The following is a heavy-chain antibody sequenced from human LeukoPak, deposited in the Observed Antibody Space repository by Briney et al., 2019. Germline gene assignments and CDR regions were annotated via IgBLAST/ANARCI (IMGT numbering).Heavy chain of an antibody. Sequence: PSQTLPLTCTVSGGSISSGSYYWSWIRQPAGKGLEWIGRIYTNGHTNYNPSLKSRVTISADTSKNQFSLNLSSVTAADTAVYYCARVGVGATTVDYWGQGTLVTVSS. V-gene: IGHV4-61*02. CDR1: GGSISSGSYY. D-gene: IGHD1-26*01. CDR3: ARVGVGATTVDY. J-gene: IGHJ4*02. CDR2: IYTNGHT.